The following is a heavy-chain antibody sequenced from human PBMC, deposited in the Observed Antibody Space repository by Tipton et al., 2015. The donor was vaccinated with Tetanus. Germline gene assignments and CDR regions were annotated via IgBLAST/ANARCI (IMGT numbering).Heavy chain of an antibody. CDR3: AREDRGYYDFWSGLAYGMDV. J-gene: IGHJ6*02. D-gene: IGHD3-3*01. CDR2: IYYSGST. V-gene: IGHV4-59*01. Sequence: TLSLTCTVSGGSISSYYWSWIRQPPGKGLEWIGYIYYSGSTNYNPSLKSRVTISVDTSKNQFSLKLSSVTAADTAVYYCAREDRGYYDFWSGLAYGMDVWGQGTTVTVS. CDR1: GGSISSYY.